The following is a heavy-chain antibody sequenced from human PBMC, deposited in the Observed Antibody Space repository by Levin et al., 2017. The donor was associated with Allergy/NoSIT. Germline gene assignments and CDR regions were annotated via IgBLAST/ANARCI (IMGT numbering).Heavy chain of an antibody. J-gene: IGHJ6*02. CDR1: GYTFTSYY. CDR2: INPSGGST. V-gene: IGHV1-46*01. CDR3: ATRSRVGSSSSHGGDYYYGMDV. Sequence: GASVKVSCKASGYTFTSYYMHWVRQAPGQGLEWMGIINPSGGSTSYAQKFQGRVTMTRDTSTSTVYMELSSLRSEDTAVYYCATRSRVGSSSSHGGDYYYGMDVWGQGTTVTVSS. D-gene: IGHD6-6*01.